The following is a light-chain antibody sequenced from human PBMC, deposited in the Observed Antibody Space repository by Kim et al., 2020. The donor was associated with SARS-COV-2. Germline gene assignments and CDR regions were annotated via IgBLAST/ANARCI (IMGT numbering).Light chain of an antibody. CDR2: GKH. J-gene: IGLJ2*01. Sequence: ALVQTVETTCQGDSLGSYYAGWYLQKPGQAPVLVIFGKHNRPSGIPDRFSGSSSGNTASLTITGAQAEDEADYYCNSRDSSGNFVVFGGGTQLTVL. V-gene: IGLV3-19*01. CDR1: SLGSYY. CDR3: NSRDSSGNFVV.